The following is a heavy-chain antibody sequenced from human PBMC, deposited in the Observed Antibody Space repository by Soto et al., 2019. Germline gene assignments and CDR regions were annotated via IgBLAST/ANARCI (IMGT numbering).Heavy chain of an antibody. CDR2: INHSGST. V-gene: IGHV4-34*01. CDR1: GGSFSGYY. Sequence: SETRSLTCAVYGGSFSGYYWSWIRQHPGKGMEWIGEINHSGSTNYNPSLKSRVTISVDTSKNQFSLKLSSVTAADTAVYYCARAPLYYYVSSGYYLGSANAFDIWGQGTMVTVSS. CDR3: ARAPLYYYVSSGYYLGSANAFDI. J-gene: IGHJ3*02. D-gene: IGHD3-22*01.